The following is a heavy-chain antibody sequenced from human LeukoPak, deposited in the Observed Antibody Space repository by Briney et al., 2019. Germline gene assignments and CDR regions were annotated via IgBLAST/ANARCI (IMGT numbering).Heavy chain of an antibody. D-gene: IGHD3-10*01. CDR2: ISWNSGSI. CDR1: GFTFDDYA. V-gene: IGHV3-9*01. Sequence: PGRSLRLSCAASGFTFDDYAMHWVRQAPGKGLEWVSGISWNSGSIGYADSVKGRFTISRDNAKNSLYLQMNSLRAEDTAVYYCARGRVRGLKFDYWGQGTLVTVSS. J-gene: IGHJ4*02. CDR3: ARGRVRGLKFDY.